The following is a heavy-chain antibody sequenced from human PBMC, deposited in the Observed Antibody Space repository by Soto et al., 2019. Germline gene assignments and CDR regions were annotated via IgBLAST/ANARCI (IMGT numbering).Heavy chain of an antibody. J-gene: IGHJ5*01. CDR1: GVSIHNSHSF. D-gene: IGHD2-15*01. Sequence: SSETLSLTCAVSGVSIHNSHSFWGWIRQPPGKGLEFIGSMYYSGGANYNPSLKSRVTISLDTSKNQFSLTVNSVTAADTAIYYCGRVVEGATRHTDFDSWGQGTLVTVSS. CDR3: GRVVEGATRHTDFDS. V-gene: IGHV4-39*01. CDR2: MYYSGGA.